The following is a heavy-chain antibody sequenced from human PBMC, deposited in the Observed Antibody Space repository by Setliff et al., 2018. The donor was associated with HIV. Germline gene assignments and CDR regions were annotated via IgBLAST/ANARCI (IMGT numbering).Heavy chain of an antibody. D-gene: IGHD3-22*01. CDR3: ARGEDDYESSGHWGHYFEY. J-gene: IGHJ4*02. V-gene: IGHV1-2*02. Sequence: ASVKVSCKASGYIFTGSYIHWVRQAPGQGLEWMGWINPNSGGANYAEKFQGRVTMTRDTSISTAYMDLRRRLYDDTAGYYCARGEDDYESSGHWGHYFEYWGQGAPVTVSS. CDR1: GYIFTGSY. CDR2: INPNSGGA.